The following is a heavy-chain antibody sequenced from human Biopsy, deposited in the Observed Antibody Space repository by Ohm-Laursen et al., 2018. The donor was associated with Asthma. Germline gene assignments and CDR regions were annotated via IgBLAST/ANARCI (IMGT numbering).Heavy chain of an antibody. CDR1: GGSISSGGYS. Sequence: SQTLSLTCAVSGGSISSGGYSWSWIRQPPGKGLEWIGYIYHSGSTYYNPSLKSRVTISVDRSKNQFSLKLSSVTAADTAVYYCAKDRDYDILTGPPGFDYWGQGTLVTVSS. CDR3: AKDRDYDILTGPPGFDY. CDR2: IYHSGST. V-gene: IGHV4-30-2*01. J-gene: IGHJ4*02. D-gene: IGHD3-9*01.